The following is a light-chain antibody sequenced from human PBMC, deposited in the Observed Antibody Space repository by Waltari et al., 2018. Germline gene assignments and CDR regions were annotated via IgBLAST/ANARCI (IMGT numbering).Light chain of an antibody. J-gene: IGLJ3*02. CDR1: SSNIGSNY. Sequence: QSVLTQPPSASGTPGQRVTISCSGSSSNIGSNYVYWYQQLPGTAPKLPIYRNNQRPSAVPDRFAGPKSGTAASLAISGRRSEDEADYYCAAWDDSLSGWVFGGGTKLTVL. CDR3: AAWDDSLSGWV. V-gene: IGLV1-47*01. CDR2: RNN.